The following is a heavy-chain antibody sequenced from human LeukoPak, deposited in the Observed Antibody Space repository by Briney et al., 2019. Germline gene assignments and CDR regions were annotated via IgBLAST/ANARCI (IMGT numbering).Heavy chain of an antibody. Sequence: GASVKVSCKASGYTLTSYAMHWVRQAPGQRLEWMGWINAGNGNTKYSQKFQGRVTITRDTSASTVYMELSSLRSEDTAVYFCARPRGYSSGGFDYWGQGTLVTVSS. CDR2: INAGNGNT. J-gene: IGHJ4*02. CDR3: ARPRGYSSGGFDY. D-gene: IGHD6-19*01. V-gene: IGHV1-3*01. CDR1: GYTLTSYA.